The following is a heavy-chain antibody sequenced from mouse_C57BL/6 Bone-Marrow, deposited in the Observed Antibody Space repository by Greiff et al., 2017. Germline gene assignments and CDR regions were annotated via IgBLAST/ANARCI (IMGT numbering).Heavy chain of an antibody. Sequence: VQLQQSGAELVRPGSSVKLSCKASGYTFTSYWMDWVKQRPGQGLEWIGNIYPSDSETHYNQKFKDKATLTVDKSSSTAYMQLSSLTSEDSAVYYCARRGELWARAMDYWGQGTSVTVSS. J-gene: IGHJ4*01. CDR2: IYPSDSET. CDR3: ARRGELWARAMDY. D-gene: IGHD1-1*02. V-gene: IGHV1-61*01. CDR1: GYTFTSYW.